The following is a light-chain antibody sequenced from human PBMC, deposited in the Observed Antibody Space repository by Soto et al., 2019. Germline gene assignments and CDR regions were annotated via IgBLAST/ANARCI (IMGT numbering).Light chain of an antibody. CDR2: AVS. CDR1: SSDVGSYNY. J-gene: IGLJ3*02. CDR3: SSYTGSSTWV. V-gene: IGLV2-14*01. Sequence: QSAPTQPASVSGSPGQSITISCTGTSSDVGSYNYVSWYQHHPGKAPKLMIFAVSDRPSGVSYRFSGSKSGNTASLTISGLQAEDEADYYCSSYTGSSTWVFGGGTKVTVL.